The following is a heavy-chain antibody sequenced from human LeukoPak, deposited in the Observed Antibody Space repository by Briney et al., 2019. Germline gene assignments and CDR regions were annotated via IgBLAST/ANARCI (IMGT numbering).Heavy chain of an antibody. CDR3: AKESGKFDY. CDR2: ISADGGST. CDR1: GLNFDDSA. Sequence: SGGSLRLSCVASGLNFDDSAMHWVRQAPGKGLEWVSLISADGGSTSSEDFVKGRFIISRDNSKNSLYLQMNSMRSEDTAMYYYAKESGKFDYWGQGTLVAVSS. J-gene: IGHJ4*02. V-gene: IGHV3-43*02.